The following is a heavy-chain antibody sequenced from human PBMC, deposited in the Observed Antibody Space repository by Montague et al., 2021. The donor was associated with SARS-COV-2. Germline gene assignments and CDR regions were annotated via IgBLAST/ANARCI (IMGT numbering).Heavy chain of an antibody. V-gene: IGHV4-34*01. J-gene: IGHJ6*03. CDR2: ISQSGNT. CDR3: AGLGDGIVPSPILGLGPYYSFYYMDV. Sequence: SETLSLICAVFGESFSRYYWSWIRQPPGKGLEWIGEISQSGNTKYNPSLQSRVSISLDTSRNQFSLKVSSVTAADTAIYYCAGLGDGIVPSPILGLGPYYSFYYMDVWGKGTTVTVSS. CDR1: GESFSRYY. D-gene: IGHD2-2*02.